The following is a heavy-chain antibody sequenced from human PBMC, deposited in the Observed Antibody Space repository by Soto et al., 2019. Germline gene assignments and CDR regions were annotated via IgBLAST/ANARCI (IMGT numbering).Heavy chain of an antibody. CDR1: GDSLRGQS. V-gene: IGHV4-34*01. D-gene: IGHD6-19*01. CDR3: ARDDSYGWSGESLDV. J-gene: IGHJ6*02. Sequence: KPSETLSLTCAAVGDSLRGQSWNWIRQSPGKGLEWIGELDQSGGTNYNPSLKSRAIISDDTSKNQFSLTLTSVTAADTAVYYCARDDSYGWSGESLDVWGQGTTVTVSS. CDR2: LDQSGGT.